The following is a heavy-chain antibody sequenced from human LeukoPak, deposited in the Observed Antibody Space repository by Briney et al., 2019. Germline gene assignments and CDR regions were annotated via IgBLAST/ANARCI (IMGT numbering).Heavy chain of an antibody. D-gene: IGHD1-26*01. CDR3: ARLVGYYYYMDV. CDR2: IYTSGST. V-gene: IGHV4-4*09. J-gene: IGHJ6*03. Sequence: SETLSLTCTVSGGSISSYYWSWIRQPPEKGLEWIGYIYTSGSTNYNPSLKSRVTISVDTSKNQFSLKLSSVTAADTAVYCCARLVGYYYYMDVWGKGTTVTVSS. CDR1: GGSISSYY.